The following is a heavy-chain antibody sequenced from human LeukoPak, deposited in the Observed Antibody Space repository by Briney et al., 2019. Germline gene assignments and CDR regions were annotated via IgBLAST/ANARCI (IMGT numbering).Heavy chain of an antibody. V-gene: IGHV4-4*07. CDR1: VDSISRYY. CDR3: ARGIAAAAKQGGFDF. Sequence: LPTLSLTCSVSVDSISRYYWSWIRQPAGKRQEWIGRIYTTGSTNYNPSLKSRVTMSVDTSKNQFSLKLSSVTAADTAVYYCARGIAAAAKQGGFDFWGQGTLVTVSS. J-gene: IGHJ4*02. D-gene: IGHD6-13*01. CDR2: IYTTGST.